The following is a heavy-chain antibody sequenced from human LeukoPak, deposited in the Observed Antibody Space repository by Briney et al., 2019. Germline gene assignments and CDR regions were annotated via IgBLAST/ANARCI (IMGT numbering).Heavy chain of an antibody. CDR2: IHYSGST. J-gene: IGHJ3*02. CDR3: ARVGYTAMVKSFDI. V-gene: IGHV4-59*01. CDR1: GGSISSYY. Sequence: ASETLSLTCTVSGGSISSYYWSWIRQPPGKGLEWIGYIHYSGSTNYNPSLKSRVTISVDTSKNQFSLKLSSVTAADTAVYYCARVGYTAMVKSFDIWGQGTMVTVSS. D-gene: IGHD5-18*01.